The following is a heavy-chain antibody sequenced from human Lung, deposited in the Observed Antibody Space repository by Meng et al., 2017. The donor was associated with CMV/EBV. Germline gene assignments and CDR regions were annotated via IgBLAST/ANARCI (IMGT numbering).Heavy chain of an antibody. J-gene: IGHJ4*02. CDR2: ISAYSGNT. Sequence: SXXVSXXASGYTFTGYYMHWVRQAPGQGLEWMGWISAYSGNTNFAQNLQGRVTMTTDTSTSTAYMELRSLRSDDTAVYYFARNTIFGVVIIPWFDYWGQGTLVTVSS. CDR3: ARNTIFGVVIIPWFDY. D-gene: IGHD3-3*01. CDR1: GYTFTGYY. V-gene: IGHV1-18*04.